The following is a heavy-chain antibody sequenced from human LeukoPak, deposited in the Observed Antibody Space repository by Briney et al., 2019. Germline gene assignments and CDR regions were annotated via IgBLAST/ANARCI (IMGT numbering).Heavy chain of an antibody. D-gene: IGHD3-3*01. CDR2: INHSGST. CDR1: GGSFSGYY. J-gene: IGHJ6*03. CDR3: ARVFCVWSGHYSLYYYYYMDV. V-gene: IGHV4-34*01. Sequence: SETLSLTCAVYGGSFSGYYWSWIRQPPGKGLEWIGEINHSGSTNYNPSLKSRVTISVDTSKNQFSLKLSSVTAADTAVYYCARVFCVWSGHYSLYYYYYMDVWGKGTTVTVSS.